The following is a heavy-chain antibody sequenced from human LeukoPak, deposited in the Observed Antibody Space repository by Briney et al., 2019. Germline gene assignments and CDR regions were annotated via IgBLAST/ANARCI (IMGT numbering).Heavy chain of an antibody. D-gene: IGHD3-3*01. V-gene: IGHV3-43*02. CDR2: ISGDGGST. CDR3: AKDISVWAARSPGIDY. Sequence: GGSLRLSCAASGFTFDDYAMHSVRQAPGKGLEWVSLISGDGGSTYYADTVKGRFTISRDNSKNSLYLQMNSLRTEDTGLYYCAKDISVWAARSPGIDYWGQGALVTVSS. J-gene: IGHJ4*02. CDR1: GFTFDDYA.